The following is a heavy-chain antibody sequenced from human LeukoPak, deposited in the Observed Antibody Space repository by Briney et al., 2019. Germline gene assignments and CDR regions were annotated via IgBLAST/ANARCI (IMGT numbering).Heavy chain of an antibody. V-gene: IGHV3-23*01. CDR1: GFIFSSYS. CDR3: AREIVGIAAAGVFDY. J-gene: IGHJ4*02. D-gene: IGHD6-13*01. CDR2: ITGSGGNT. Sequence: PGGSLRLSCAASGFIFSSYSMSWVRQAPGKGLEWVSVITGSGGNTYYADSVKGRFTISKDNSKNTLYLQMNSLRAEDTAVYYCAREIVGIAAAGVFDYWGQGTLVTVSS.